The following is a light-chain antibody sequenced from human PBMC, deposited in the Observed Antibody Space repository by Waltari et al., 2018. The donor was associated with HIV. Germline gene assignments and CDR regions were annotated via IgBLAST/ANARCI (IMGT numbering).Light chain of an antibody. V-gene: IGKV3-11*01. Sequence: ERGSLSCLTSQDVYTYLAWYQQKPGQPPRLLIHNASNRAPGIPARFSGGGSGTDFTLTISSVEPEDFAVYYCQQRGSRPFIFGPGTRVEIK. CDR3: QQRGSRPFI. CDR2: NAS. J-gene: IGKJ3*01. CDR1: QDVYTY.